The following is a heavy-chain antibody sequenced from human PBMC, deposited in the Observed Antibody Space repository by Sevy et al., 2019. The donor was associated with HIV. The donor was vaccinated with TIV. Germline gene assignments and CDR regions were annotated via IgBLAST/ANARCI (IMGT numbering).Heavy chain of an antibody. CDR2: ILSDGDNK. V-gene: IGHV3-30*04. CDR1: GFIFSSYA. J-gene: IGHJ4*02. Sequence: GGSLRLSCAASGFIFSSYAMHWVRQAPGKGLEWVAVILSDGDNKYNADSVKGRFTISRDNSENRLYLQMNSLKPEDTAVYYCARVRVGRYCSNAVCYSYFDYWGQGTLVTVSS. D-gene: IGHD2-8*01. CDR3: ARVRVGRYCSNAVCYSYFDY.